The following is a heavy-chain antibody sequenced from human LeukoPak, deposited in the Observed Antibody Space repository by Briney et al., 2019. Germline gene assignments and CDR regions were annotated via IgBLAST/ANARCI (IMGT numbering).Heavy chain of an antibody. CDR3: AGGDPYRGYDYPGV. V-gene: IGHV3-30*04. D-gene: IGHD5-12*01. CDR2: ISYDGSKK. CDR1: GFTFSTYA. J-gene: IGHJ4*02. Sequence: GGSLRLSCAASGFTFSTYAMHWVRQAPGKGLEWVTIISYDGSKKYYADSVRGRSTISRDNSKNTLYLQMNSLRLEDTALYYCAGGDPYRGYDYPGVWGQGTLVTVSS.